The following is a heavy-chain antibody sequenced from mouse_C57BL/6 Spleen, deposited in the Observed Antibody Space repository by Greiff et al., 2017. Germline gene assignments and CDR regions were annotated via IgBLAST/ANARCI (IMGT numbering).Heavy chain of an antibody. J-gene: IGHJ2*01. CDR3: ARRGYGSGYYFDY. Sequence: LQQSGASVKISCKASGYSFSSYWMNWVKQRPGKGLEWIGQIYPGDGDTNYNGKFKGKATLTADKSSITAYMQLSSLTSEDSAVYYCARRGYGSGYYFDYWGQGTTLTVSS. CDR1: GYSFSSYW. V-gene: IGHV1-80*01. CDR2: IYPGDGDT. D-gene: IGHD1-1*01.